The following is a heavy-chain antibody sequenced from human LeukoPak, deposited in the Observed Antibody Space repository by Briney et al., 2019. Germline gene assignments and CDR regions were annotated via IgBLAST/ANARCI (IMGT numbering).Heavy chain of an antibody. CDR3: ARGVTGPRRYYYYYMDV. D-gene: IGHD7-27*01. Sequence: ASVKVSCKTSGGTFSSYAISWVRQAPGQGLEWMGGIIPIFGTANYAQKFQGRVTITTDESMSTAYMELSSLRSEDTAVYYCARGVTGPRRYYYYYMDVWGKGTTVTVSS. V-gene: IGHV1-69*05. J-gene: IGHJ6*03. CDR1: GGTFSSYA. CDR2: IIPIFGTA.